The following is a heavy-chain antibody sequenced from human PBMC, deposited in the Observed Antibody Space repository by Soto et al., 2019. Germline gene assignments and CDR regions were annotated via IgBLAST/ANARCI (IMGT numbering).Heavy chain of an antibody. Sequence: EVQLVESGGGLVKPGGSLRLSCAASGFTFSNAWMSWVRQAPGKGLEWVGRIKSKTDGGTTDYAAPVKGRFTISRDDSKNTLYLQMNSLKTEDTAVYYCTTEWGEAGIRGYNDHYYYYGMDVWGQGTTVTVSS. CDR2: IKSKTDGGTT. D-gene: IGHD5-18*01. CDR1: GFTFSNAW. J-gene: IGHJ6*02. V-gene: IGHV3-15*01. CDR3: TTEWGEAGIRGYNDHYYYYGMDV.